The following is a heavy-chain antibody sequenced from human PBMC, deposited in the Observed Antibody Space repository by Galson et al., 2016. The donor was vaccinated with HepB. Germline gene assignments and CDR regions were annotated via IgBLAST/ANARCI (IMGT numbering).Heavy chain of an antibody. CDR1: DGSFSSNY. V-gene: IGHV4-34*01. J-gene: IGHJ4*02. Sequence: SETLSLTCGVYDGSFSSNYWAWIRQSPGKGLEWIGEINHRGNTNYNPSIQGRVTLSVDTSKFQALLKVKSLPAADTGVNYCARGQRLWFGESGYYFDAWGQGTPVTVSS. CDR3: ARGQRLWFGESGYYFDA. CDR2: INHRGNT. D-gene: IGHD3-10*01.